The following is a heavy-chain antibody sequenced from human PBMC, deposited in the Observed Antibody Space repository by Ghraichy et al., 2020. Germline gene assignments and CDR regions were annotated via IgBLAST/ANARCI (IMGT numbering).Heavy chain of an antibody. D-gene: IGHD2-15*01. Sequence: GGSLRLSCAASGFTFSSYSMNWVRQAPGKGLEWVSYISSSSSTIYYADSVKGRFTISRDNAKNSLYLQMNSLRAEDTAVYYCARDVYCSGGSCYSLTVYYYYYGMDVWGQGTTVTVSS. V-gene: IGHV3-48*04. CDR1: GFTFSSYS. CDR3: ARDVYCSGGSCYSLTVYYYYYGMDV. CDR2: ISSSSSTI. J-gene: IGHJ6*02.